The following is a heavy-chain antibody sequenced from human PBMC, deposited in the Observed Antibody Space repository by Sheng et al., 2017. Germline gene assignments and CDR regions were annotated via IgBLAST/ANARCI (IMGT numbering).Heavy chain of an antibody. V-gene: IGHV3-23*01. D-gene: IGHD3-10*01. CDR2: ISGSGDST. Sequence: EVQLLESGGGLVQPGGSLRLSCAASGFTFSRNAMSWVRQAPGKGLEWVSTISGSGDSTYYADSVKGRFTISRDNSKNTLSLQMNSLRAEDTAVYYCAKNPYVSGGHWFDPWGQGTLVTVSS. J-gene: IGHJ5*02. CDR1: GFTFSRNA. CDR3: AKNPYVSGGHWFDP.